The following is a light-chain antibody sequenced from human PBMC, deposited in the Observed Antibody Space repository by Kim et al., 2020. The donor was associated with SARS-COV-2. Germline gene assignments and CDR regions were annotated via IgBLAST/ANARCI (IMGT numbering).Light chain of an antibody. CDR3: QTRDSRTVV. V-gene: IGLV3-1*01. J-gene: IGLJ3*02. Sequence: SYELTQPPSVSVSPGQTAAISCFGEKLGNKYVSWYQQKPGQSPVLVIYQDSKRPSGIPERFSASTSGNTATLTISGTLVLDEADYYCQTRDSRTVVFGGG. CDR2: QDS. CDR1: KLGNKY.